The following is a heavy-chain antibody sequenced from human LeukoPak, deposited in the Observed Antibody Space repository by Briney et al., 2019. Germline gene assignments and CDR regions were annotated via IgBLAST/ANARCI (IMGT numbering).Heavy chain of an antibody. CDR3: ASTFVGYCSGGSCYHITTSWYYSDY. CDR2: IIPIFGTA. CDR1: GGTFSSYA. V-gene: IGHV1-69*05. Sequence: ASVKVSCKASGGTFSSYAISWVRQAPGQGLEWMGGIIPIFGTANYAQKFQGRVTITTDESTSTAYMELSSLRSEDTAVYYCASTFVGYCSGGSCYHITTSWYYSDYWGQGTLVTVSS. J-gene: IGHJ4*02. D-gene: IGHD2-15*01.